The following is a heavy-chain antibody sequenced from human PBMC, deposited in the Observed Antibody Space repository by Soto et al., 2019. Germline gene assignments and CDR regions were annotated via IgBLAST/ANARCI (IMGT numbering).Heavy chain of an antibody. Sequence: GESLKIYCKGSGYSFTSYWINWVRQMPGKGLEWMGIIYPGDSDTRYSPSFQGQVTISADKPISTAYLQWRSLKASDTAMYCCARHHGSPGAYFGMDVWGQGTTVTVSS. J-gene: IGHJ6*02. CDR1: GYSFTSYW. V-gene: IGHV5-51*01. CDR3: ARHHGSPGAYFGMDV. D-gene: IGHD6-13*01. CDR2: IYPGDSDT.